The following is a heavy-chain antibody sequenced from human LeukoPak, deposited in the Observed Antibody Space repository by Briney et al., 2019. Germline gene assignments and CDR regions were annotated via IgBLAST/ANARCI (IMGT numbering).Heavy chain of an antibody. CDR3: ARDATTAIGTVYMDV. CDR1: GLTFSSYA. Sequence: GGSLRLSCAASGLTFSSYAMSWVRQAPGKGLEWVSAISGSGGSTYYADSVKGRFTISRDNSKNTLYLQMNSLRAEDTAIYYCARDATTAIGTVYMDVWGKGTTVTISS. J-gene: IGHJ6*03. V-gene: IGHV3-23*01. D-gene: IGHD1-1*01. CDR2: ISGSGGST.